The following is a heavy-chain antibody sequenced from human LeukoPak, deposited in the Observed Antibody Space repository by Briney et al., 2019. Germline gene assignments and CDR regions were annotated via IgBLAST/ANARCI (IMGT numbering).Heavy chain of an antibody. CDR3: ARDPAPAGLRFWSGYYTAHFDY. CDR2: IIPIFGTA. CDR1: GYTFTSYY. V-gene: IGHV1-69*05. J-gene: IGHJ4*02. D-gene: IGHD3-3*01. Sequence: GASVKVSCKASGYTFTSYYMHWVRHAPGQGLEWMGRIIPIFGTANYAQKFQGRVTITTDESTSTAYMELSSLRSEDTAVYYCARDPAPAGLRFWSGYYTAHFDYWGQGTLVTVSS.